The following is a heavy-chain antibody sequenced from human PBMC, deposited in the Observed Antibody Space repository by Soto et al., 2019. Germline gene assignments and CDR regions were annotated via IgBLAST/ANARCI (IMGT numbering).Heavy chain of an antibody. J-gene: IGHJ5*02. V-gene: IGHV4-59*01. Sequence: SETLSLTCTVSGGSISSYYWSWIRQPPGKGLEWIGYIYYSGSTNYNPSLKSRVTISVDTSKNQFSLKLSSVTAADTAVYYCARAVSAGSSTPNWFDPWGQGTLVTVSS. CDR1: GGSISSYY. D-gene: IGHD6-6*01. CDR3: ARAVSAGSSTPNWFDP. CDR2: IYYSGST.